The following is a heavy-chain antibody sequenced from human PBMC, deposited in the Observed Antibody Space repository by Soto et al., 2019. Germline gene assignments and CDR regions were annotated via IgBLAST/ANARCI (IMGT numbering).Heavy chain of an antibody. CDR3: ARGRDRYRAFSDY. V-gene: IGHV4-4*02. D-gene: IGHD1-26*01. Sequence: QVQLQESGPGLVKPSGTLSLTCAVSGGSISSSNWWSWVRQPPGKGLEWIGEIYHSGSTNYNPSLKRLGTISIDRSKNQVSLDLNSVTAAHTAVYDCARGRDRYRAFSDYWGQGTLVTVSS. CDR1: GGSISSSNW. CDR2: IYHSGST. J-gene: IGHJ4*02.